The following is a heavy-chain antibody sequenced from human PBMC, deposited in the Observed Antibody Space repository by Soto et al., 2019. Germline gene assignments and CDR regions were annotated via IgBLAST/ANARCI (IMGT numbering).Heavy chain of an antibody. V-gene: IGHV4-59*01. CDR2: IYYSGST. D-gene: IGHD3-22*01. CDR3: ARNDYYDSSGYYY. J-gene: IGHJ4*02. CDR1: GGSISSYY. Sequence: SETLSLTCTGSGGSISSYYWSWIRQPPGKGLEWIGYIYYSGSTNYNPSLKSRVTISVDTSKNQFSLKLSSVTAADTAVYYCARNDYYDSSGYYYWGQGTLVTVSS.